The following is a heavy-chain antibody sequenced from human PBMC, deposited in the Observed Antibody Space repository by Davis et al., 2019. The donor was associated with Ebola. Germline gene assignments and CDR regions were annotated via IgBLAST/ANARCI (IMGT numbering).Heavy chain of an antibody. J-gene: IGHJ4*02. Sequence: GESLKISCAASRFTFSNSDMHWVRQAPGKGLEWVAVIWYDGSNSYYADSVKGRFTISRDNSKNTLYLHMNSLRAEDTALYYCARAVGPIYFDYWGQGTLDTVSS. CDR1: RFTFSNSD. CDR3: ARAVGPIYFDY. CDR2: IWYDGSNS. V-gene: IGHV3-33*01. D-gene: IGHD1-26*01.